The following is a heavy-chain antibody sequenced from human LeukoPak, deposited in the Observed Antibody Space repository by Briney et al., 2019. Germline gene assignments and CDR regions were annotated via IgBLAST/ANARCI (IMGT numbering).Heavy chain of an antibody. Sequence: SETLSLTCTVSGGSISSSIYYWGWIRQPPGKGLEWIGSIYYSGSTYYNPSLKSRVTISVDTSKNQFSLNLSSVTAADTAVYYCARHDYYGSGSVHWGQGTLVTVSS. D-gene: IGHD3-10*01. CDR1: GGSISSSIYY. J-gene: IGHJ4*02. V-gene: IGHV4-39*01. CDR2: IYYSGST. CDR3: ARHDYYGSGSVH.